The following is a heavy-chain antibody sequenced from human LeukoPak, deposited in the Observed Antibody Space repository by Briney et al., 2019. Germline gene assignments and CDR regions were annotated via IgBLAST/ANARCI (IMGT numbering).Heavy chain of an antibody. D-gene: IGHD2-2*01. CDR1: GFTFSRYS. CDR3: ARDPPLGSCSTISCPHLDY. V-gene: IGHV3-21*01. J-gene: IGHJ4*02. CDR2: ISSSSSFI. Sequence: GGSLRLSCAASGFTFSRYSMNWVRQAPGKGLEWVSPISSSSSFIYYADSVKGRFTISRDNAKNSLYLQMNSLRAEDTAVYYCARDPPLGSCSTISCPHLDYWGQGTLVTVSS.